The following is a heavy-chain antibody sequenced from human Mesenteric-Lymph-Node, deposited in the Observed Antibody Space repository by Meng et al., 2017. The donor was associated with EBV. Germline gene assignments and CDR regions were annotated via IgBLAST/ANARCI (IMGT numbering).Heavy chain of an antibody. CDR2: SYYSGST. D-gene: IGHD6-19*01. V-gene: IGHV4-61*01. CDR1: GASVSSYTHY. Sequence: VQLPEAGPGLGKASATLSLTCTVSGASVSSYTHYLSWIRQPPGKGLEWIGYSYYSGSTSYNPSLTTRVTISVDTSKNQFSLKLNSVTAADTAVYYCARAVAGDWYFDLWGRGTLVTVSS. J-gene: IGHJ2*01. CDR3: ARAVAGDWYFDL.